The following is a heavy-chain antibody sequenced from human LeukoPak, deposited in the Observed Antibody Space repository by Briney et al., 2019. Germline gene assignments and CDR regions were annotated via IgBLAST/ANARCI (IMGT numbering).Heavy chain of an antibody. Sequence: SETLSLTCTVSGGSVSSGSYYWSWIRQHPGKGLEWIGYIYYSGSTYYNPSLKSRVTISVDTSKNQFSLKLSSVTAADTAVYYCARVGSYCTNGVCYTTFDYWGQGTLVTVSS. CDR2: IYYSGST. J-gene: IGHJ4*02. V-gene: IGHV4-31*03. CDR1: GGSVSSGSYY. CDR3: ARVGSYCTNGVCYTTFDY. D-gene: IGHD2-8*01.